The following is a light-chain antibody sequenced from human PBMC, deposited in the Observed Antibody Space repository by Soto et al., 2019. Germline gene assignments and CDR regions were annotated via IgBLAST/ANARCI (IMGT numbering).Light chain of an antibody. J-gene: IGKJ5*01. CDR3: QQYNNWPAIT. V-gene: IGKV3D-15*01. Sequence: IVMTQSPATLSVSPVERATLSCSASQGVRSNLAWYQQKPGQPPRLVISGASTRAPGIPARFSGFGSGTDFTLTISSLQSEDFAIYYCQQYNNWPAITFGQGTRREIK. CDR2: GAS. CDR1: QGVRSN.